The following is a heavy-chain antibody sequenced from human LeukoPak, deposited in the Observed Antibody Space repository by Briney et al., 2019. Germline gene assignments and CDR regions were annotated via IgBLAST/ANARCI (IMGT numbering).Heavy chain of an antibody. D-gene: IGHD4-17*01. CDR1: GFSFGDYA. CDR3: TRVDRLATVTTNSPFDY. Sequence: GGSLRLSCTASGFSFGDYAMSWFRRAPGKGLEWVGFIGSKAYGGTTEYAASVKGRFTISRDDSKSIAYLQMNSLKTEDTAVYYCTRVDRLATVTTNSPFDYWGQGTLVTVSS. V-gene: IGHV3-49*03. CDR2: IGSKAYGGTT. J-gene: IGHJ4*02.